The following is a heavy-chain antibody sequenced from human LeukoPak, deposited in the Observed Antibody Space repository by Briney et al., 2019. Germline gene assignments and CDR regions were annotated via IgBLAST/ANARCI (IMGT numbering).Heavy chain of an antibody. D-gene: IGHD4-17*01. J-gene: IGHJ4*02. CDR2: ISGSGGST. CDR3: AKDRGEVVYGEGFDY. V-gene: IGHV3-23*01. CDR1: GFTFSSYA. Sequence: GGSLRLSCAASGFTFSSYAVSWVRQAPGKGLEWVSAISGSGGSTYYADSVKGRFTISRDNSKNTLYLQMNSLRAEDTAVYYCAKDRGEVVYGEGFDYWGQGTLVTVSS.